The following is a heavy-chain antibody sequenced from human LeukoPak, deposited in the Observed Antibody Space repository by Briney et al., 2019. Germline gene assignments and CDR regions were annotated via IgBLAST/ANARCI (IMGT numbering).Heavy chain of an antibody. V-gene: IGHV3-30*18. CDR1: GFTFSSYG. CDR3: AKGRTMVRGALDY. Sequence: GGSLRLSCAASGFTFSSYGMHWVRQAPGKGLEWVAVISYDGSNKYYADSVKGRFTISRDNSKNTLYLQMNSLRAEDTAVYYCAKGRTMVRGALDYWGQGTLVTVSS. CDR2: ISYDGSNK. D-gene: IGHD3-10*01. J-gene: IGHJ4*02.